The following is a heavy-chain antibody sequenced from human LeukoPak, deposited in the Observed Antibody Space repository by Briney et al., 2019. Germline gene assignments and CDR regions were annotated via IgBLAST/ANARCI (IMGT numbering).Heavy chain of an antibody. CDR1: GFTFSSYW. CDR2: IKQDGSEK. J-gene: IGHJ4*02. CDR3: ARGPQPYYFDY. Sequence: GGSLRLSCAASGFTFSSYWVSWVRQAPGKGLEWVANIKQDGSEKYYVDSVKGRFTISRDNAKNSLYLQMNSLRAEDTAVYYCARGPQPYYFDYWGQGTLVTVSS. V-gene: IGHV3-7*01.